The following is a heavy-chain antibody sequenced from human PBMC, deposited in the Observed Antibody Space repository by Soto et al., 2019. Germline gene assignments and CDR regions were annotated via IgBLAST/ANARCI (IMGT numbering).Heavy chain of an antibody. CDR2: IGAYNGNT. CDR3: AYTGGSYDYYYYYGMDV. D-gene: IGHD3-10*01. J-gene: IGHJ6*02. V-gene: IGHV1-18*04. CDR1: GDTFSTYG. Sequence: ASVKVSCKASGDTFSTYGISWVRQAPGQGLEWMGWIGAYNGNTDYAQKFQGRVTMTTDTSTSTGYMELRSLRFDDTAVYYCAYTGGSYDYYYYYGMDVWGQGTTVTVSS.